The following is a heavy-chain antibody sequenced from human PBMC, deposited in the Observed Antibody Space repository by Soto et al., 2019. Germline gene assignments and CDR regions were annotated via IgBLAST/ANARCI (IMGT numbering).Heavy chain of an antibody. CDR1: GFTFSSYS. V-gene: IGHV3-30*18. CDR3: AKETAILKKGIDY. J-gene: IGHJ4*02. Sequence: GGSLRLSCAASGFTFSSYSIHWVRQAPGKGLDWVAVISFDGSIKFYADSVKGRFTISRDNSKNTMFLQMDSLRTEDTAVYYCAKETAILKKGIDYWGQATLVTSPQ. CDR2: ISFDGSIK.